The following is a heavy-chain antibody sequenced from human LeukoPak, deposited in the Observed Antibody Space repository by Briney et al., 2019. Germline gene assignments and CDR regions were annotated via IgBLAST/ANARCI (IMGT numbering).Heavy chain of an antibody. V-gene: IGHV4-4*07. D-gene: IGHD1-26*01. Sequence: PSETLSLTCTVSGGSISSYYWSWIRQPAGKGLEWIGRIYTSGSTNYNPSLKSRVTMSVDTSKNQFSLKLSSVTAADTAVYYCARDGLSAVGATSVYFGYWGQGTLVTVSS. CDR2: IYTSGST. CDR1: GGSISSYY. CDR3: ARDGLSAVGATSVYFGY. J-gene: IGHJ4*02.